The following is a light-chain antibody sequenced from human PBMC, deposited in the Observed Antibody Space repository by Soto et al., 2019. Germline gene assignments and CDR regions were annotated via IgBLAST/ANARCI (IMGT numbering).Light chain of an antibody. Sequence: DIVMTQSQDSLAVSLGERATINCKSSQSVLYNGNNKNYLAWYQQKPGQPPRLLIYWASTRESGVPDRFSGSGSGTDFTLTINSLQAEDVAVYYCQQYINDLPAFGQGTKVDI. CDR3: QQYINDLPA. CDR1: QSVLYNGNNKNY. J-gene: IGKJ1*01. V-gene: IGKV4-1*01. CDR2: WAS.